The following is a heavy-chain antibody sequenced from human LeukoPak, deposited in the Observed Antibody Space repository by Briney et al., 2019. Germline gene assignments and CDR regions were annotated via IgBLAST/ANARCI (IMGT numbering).Heavy chain of an antibody. CDR2: IWYDGSNK. V-gene: IGHV3-33*01. J-gene: IGHJ6*02. CDR3: ARDQSTVPEATHAMDV. Sequence: GGSLRLSCAASGFTFSSYGMHWVRQAPGKGLEWVAVIWYDGSNKYYADSEKGRFTISRDNAKNTLYLQMNSLRAEDTAVYYCARDQSTVPEATHAMDVWGQGTTVTVSS. CDR1: GFTFSSYG. D-gene: IGHD2-2*01.